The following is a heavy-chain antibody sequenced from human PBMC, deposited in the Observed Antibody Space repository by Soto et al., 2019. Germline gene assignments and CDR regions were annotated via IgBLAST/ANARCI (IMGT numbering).Heavy chain of an antibody. D-gene: IGHD6-19*01. V-gene: IGHV3-30*18. J-gene: IGHJ4*02. CDR2: ISYDGSNK. CDR3: AKETPSGWYYFDY. CDR1: GFTFSSYG. Sequence: GGSLRLSCAASGFTFSSYGMHWFRQAPGKGLEWVAVISYDGSNKYYADSVKGRFTISRDNSKNTLYLQMNSLRAEDTAVYYCAKETPSGWYYFDYWGQGTLVTVSS.